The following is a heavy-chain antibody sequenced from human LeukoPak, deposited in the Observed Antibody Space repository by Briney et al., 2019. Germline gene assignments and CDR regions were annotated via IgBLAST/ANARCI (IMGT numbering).Heavy chain of an antibody. V-gene: IGHV4-39*01. Sequence: SETLSLTCTVSGGSITNSSCYWGWIRQPPGKGLEWIGGIYYTGTTYYSPSLNSRVTISMDTSKKQFSLRLTSVTAADTAVYYCARRAVVPAAVSYFDYWGQGTQVTVSS. CDR3: ARRAVVPAAVSYFDY. CDR1: GGSITNSSCY. J-gene: IGHJ4*02. D-gene: IGHD2-2*01. CDR2: IYYTGTT.